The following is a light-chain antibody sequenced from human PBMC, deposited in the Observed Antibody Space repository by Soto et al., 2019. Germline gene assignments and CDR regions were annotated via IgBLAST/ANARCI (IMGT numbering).Light chain of an antibody. V-gene: IGLV2-8*01. Sequence: QSALTQPPCASGSPGQSVTLSCTGTSSDVGAYYFVSWYQQHPGKAPKLMIYEVSKRPSGVPDRFSGSKSGNTASLTVSGLQAEDEADYYCSSYAGSRNMIFGGGTKVTVL. CDR2: EVS. J-gene: IGLJ2*01. CDR3: SSYAGSRNMI. CDR1: SSDVGAYYF.